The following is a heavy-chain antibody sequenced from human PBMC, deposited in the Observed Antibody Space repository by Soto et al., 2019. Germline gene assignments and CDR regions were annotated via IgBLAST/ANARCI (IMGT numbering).Heavy chain of an antibody. V-gene: IGHV3-23*01. CDR3: AKVWLLLWFGEPIVYFDY. J-gene: IGHJ4*02. CDR2: ISGSGGST. D-gene: IGHD3-10*01. CDR1: GFTFSSYA. Sequence: EVQLLESGGGLVQPGGSLRLSCAASGFTFSSYAMSWVRQAPGKGLEWVSAISGSGGSTYYADSVKGRFTISRDNSKNTLYLQMNSLRAEDTAVYYCAKVWLLLWFGEPIVYFDYWGQGTLGTVSS.